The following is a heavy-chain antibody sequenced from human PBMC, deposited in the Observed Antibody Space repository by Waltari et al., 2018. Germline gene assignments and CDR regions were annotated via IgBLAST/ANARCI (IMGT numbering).Heavy chain of an antibody. CDR2: NHHSGRT. V-gene: IGHV4-34*01. D-gene: IGHD1-26*01. J-gene: IGHJ5*02. Sequence: QVQLQQWGAGLLKPSEPLSLTCDVSGGSFSGYYWTWIRQPPGKGLDWIGENHHSGRTNYTPSHQSRVISSAETSKDQISRSLTSMTAADTGVYYLARGRIVSVTRWFDPWGQGTPGTVSS. CDR3: ARGRIVSVTRWFDP. CDR1: GGSFSGYY.